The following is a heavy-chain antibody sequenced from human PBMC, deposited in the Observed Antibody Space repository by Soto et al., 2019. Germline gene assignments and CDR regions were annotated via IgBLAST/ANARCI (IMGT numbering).Heavy chain of an antibody. D-gene: IGHD3-10*01. Sequence: GGSLRLSCAASGFTFSSYAMSWVRQAPGKGLEWVSAISSSSSYIYYADSVKGRFTISRDNAKNSLYLQMNSLRAEDTAVYYCARDRDEYGSGSYYDYWGQGTLVTVSS. CDR2: ISSSSSYI. J-gene: IGHJ4*02. V-gene: IGHV3-21*01. CDR1: GFTFSSYA. CDR3: ARDRDEYGSGSYYDY.